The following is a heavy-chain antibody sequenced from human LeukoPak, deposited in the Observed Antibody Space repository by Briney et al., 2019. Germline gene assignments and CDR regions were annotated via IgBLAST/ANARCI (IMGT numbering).Heavy chain of an antibody. CDR3: ARGVSGTGPDI. CDR1: GFTFSSYW. Sequence: GGPLRLSCAASGFTFSSYWMHWVRQAPGKGLVWVSRIKTDGSSTDYADSVKGRFTISRDNAKNTMYLQMDSLRAEDTAVYYCARGVSGTGPDIWGLGTMVTVSS. D-gene: IGHD5/OR15-5a*01. J-gene: IGHJ3*02. CDR2: IKTDGSST. V-gene: IGHV3-74*01.